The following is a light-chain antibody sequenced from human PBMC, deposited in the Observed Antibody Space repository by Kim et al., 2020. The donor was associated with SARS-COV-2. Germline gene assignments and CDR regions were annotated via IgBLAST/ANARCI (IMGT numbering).Light chain of an antibody. CDR2: DAC. CDR3: QHHSNWLWT. V-gene: IGKV3-11*01. J-gene: IGKJ1*01. CDR1: QSVSNY. Sequence: EIVLTQSPATLSLSPAERATLSCRASQSVSNYLAWHQQKPGQAPRHLIYDACKRTTGIPARLSGSGSGTDFTLTISSLEPEDFALYYCQHHSNWLWTFGQGTKVDIK.